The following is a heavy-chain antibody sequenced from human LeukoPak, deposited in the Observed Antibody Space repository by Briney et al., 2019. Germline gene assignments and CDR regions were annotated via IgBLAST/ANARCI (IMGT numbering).Heavy chain of an antibody. Sequence: NPSETLSLTCTVSGGSISSYYCSWIRQPAGKGLEWIGRIYTSGSTNYNPSLKSRVTMSVDTSKNQFSLKLSSVTAADTAVYYCARDWDPWWYFDLWGRGTLVTVSS. CDR3: ARDWDPWWYFDL. D-gene: IGHD1-26*01. V-gene: IGHV4-4*07. J-gene: IGHJ2*01. CDR2: IYTSGST. CDR1: GGSISSYY.